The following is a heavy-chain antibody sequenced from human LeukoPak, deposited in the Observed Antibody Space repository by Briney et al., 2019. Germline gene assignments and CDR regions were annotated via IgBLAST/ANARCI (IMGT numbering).Heavy chain of an antibody. Sequence: GASVEVSCKASGYTFTGYYMHWVRQAPGQGLEWMGWINPNSGGTNYAQKFQGRVTMTRDTSISTAYMELSRLRSDDTAVYYCAREHDSSGGDAFDIWGQGTMVTVSS. D-gene: IGHD3-22*01. CDR1: GYTFTGYY. J-gene: IGHJ3*02. CDR2: INPNSGGT. V-gene: IGHV1-2*02. CDR3: AREHDSSGGDAFDI.